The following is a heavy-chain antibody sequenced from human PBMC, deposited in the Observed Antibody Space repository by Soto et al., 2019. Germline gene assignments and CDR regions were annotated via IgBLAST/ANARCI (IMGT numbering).Heavy chain of an antibody. CDR1: GGSISSSNW. V-gene: IGHV4-4*02. CDR2: IYYSGST. J-gene: IGHJ4*02. Sequence: PSETLSLTCAVSGGSISSSNWWSWVRQPPGKGMDWIGEIYYSGSTYYNPSLKSRVTMPVDTSKNQFSLKLSSVTAVDTAVYYCARSRDGVVDHWGQGTLVTVSS. D-gene: IGHD2-15*01. CDR3: ARSRDGVVDH.